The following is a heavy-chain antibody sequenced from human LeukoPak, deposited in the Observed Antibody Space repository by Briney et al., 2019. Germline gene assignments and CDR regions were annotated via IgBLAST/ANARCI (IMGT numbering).Heavy chain of an antibody. CDR1: GYTFSGYY. J-gene: IGHJ3*02. V-gene: IGHV1-2*02. Sequence: ASVKVSCKASGYTFSGYYMHWVRQAPGQGLEWMGWINPNIGGTNYAQKFQGRVTMTRDASISTAYMELSRLRSDDTAVYYCARGRRSESGYSYGELVDAFDIWGQGTMVTVSS. CDR3: ARGRRSESGYSYGELVDAFDI. D-gene: IGHD5-18*01. CDR2: INPNIGGT.